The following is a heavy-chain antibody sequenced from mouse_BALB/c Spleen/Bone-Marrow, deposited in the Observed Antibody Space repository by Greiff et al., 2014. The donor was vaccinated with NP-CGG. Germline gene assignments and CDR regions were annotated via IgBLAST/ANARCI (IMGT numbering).Heavy chain of an antibody. CDR1: GYTFTSYW. V-gene: IGHV1-69*02. J-gene: IGHJ4*01. D-gene: IGHD2-3*01. CDR3: ARWLLRYYAMDD. Sequence: QVQLQQSGAELVKPGASVKLSCKASGYTFTSYWTHWVKQGPGQGLEWIGEIDPSDSYTNYNQKFKGKATLTVDKSSSTAYMQLSSLTSEDSAVYFCARWLLRYYAMDDWGQGTSVTVSS. CDR2: IDPSDSYT.